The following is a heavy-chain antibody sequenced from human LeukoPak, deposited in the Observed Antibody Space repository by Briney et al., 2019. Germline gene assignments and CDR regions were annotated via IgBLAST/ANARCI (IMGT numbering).Heavy chain of an antibody. CDR3: ATTLTVTTGFY. CDR1: GFTFSSYW. Sequence: PAGSLSLSCAASGFTFSSYWMSWVRQAPGKGLEWVANIKEDGSEKYYVYSVNGRFTIFRDNAENSLYLQMHSLRAEDTAVYDCATTLTVTTGFYWGQGTLVTVSS. V-gene: IGHV3-7*01. D-gene: IGHD4-17*01. CDR2: IKEDGSEK. J-gene: IGHJ4*02.